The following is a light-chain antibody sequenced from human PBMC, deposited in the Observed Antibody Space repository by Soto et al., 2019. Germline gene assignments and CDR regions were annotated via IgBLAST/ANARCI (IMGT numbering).Light chain of an antibody. CDR3: AAWDDSLNGVV. CDR2: TNN. J-gene: IGLJ3*02. V-gene: IGLV1-44*01. CDR1: SSNIGSNA. Sequence: QSVLTQPPSASGTPGQRVTISCSGSSSNIGSNAVNWYHQLPGTAPKLLIYTNNQRPSGVPDRFSGSKSGTSASLAISGLQSEDESDYYCAAWDDSLNGVVFGGGNKLTVL.